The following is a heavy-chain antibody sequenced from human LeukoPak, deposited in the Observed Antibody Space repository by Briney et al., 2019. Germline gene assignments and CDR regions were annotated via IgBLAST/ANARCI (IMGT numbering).Heavy chain of an antibody. CDR2: IYYGEAS. V-gene: IGHV4-39*07. CDR3: AKGGDSYKVGNY. D-gene: IGHD5-24*01. CDR1: GESITTRHYY. Sequence: PSATLSLTCSVSGESITTRHYYWGWIRQPPGNGLEWIGSIYYGEASSSNQSLMSRGTITIDTSSNHFSLRLTSVTAADTAVYYCAKGGDSYKVGNYWGQGTLVNVSS. J-gene: IGHJ4*02.